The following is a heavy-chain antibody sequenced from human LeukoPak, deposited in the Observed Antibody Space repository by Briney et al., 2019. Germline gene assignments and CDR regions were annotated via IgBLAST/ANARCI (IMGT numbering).Heavy chain of an antibody. J-gene: IGHJ5*02. CDR2: IYYSGST. CDR1: GGSISSSSYY. V-gene: IGHV4-39*01. D-gene: IGHD2-2*01. Sequence: PSETLSLTCTVSGGSISSSSYYWGWIRQPPGKGLEWIGSIYYSGSTYYNPSLKSRVTISVDTSKNQFSLKLSSVTAADTAVYYCASNSYCSSTSCYSAPMANWFDPWGQGTLVTVSS. CDR3: ASNSYCSSTSCYSAPMANWFDP.